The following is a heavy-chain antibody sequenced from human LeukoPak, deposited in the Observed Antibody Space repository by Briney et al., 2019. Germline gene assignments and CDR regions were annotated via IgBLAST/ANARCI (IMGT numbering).Heavy chain of an antibody. CDR3: ASRPTGKENAFDV. D-gene: IGHD1-1*01. J-gene: IGHJ3*01. CDR1: GITLSGYS. V-gene: IGHV3-21*01. CDR2: ISSTSTYI. Sequence: PGGSLRLSCAASGITLSGYSMSWVRQAPGKGLEWVSSISSTSTYIYYADLVKGRFTVSRDNAKSPAYLQMNSLRVEDTAVYYCASRPTGKENAFDVWGPGTMVTVSS.